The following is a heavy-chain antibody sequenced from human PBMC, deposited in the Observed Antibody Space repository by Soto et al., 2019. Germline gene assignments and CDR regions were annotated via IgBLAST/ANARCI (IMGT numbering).Heavy chain of an antibody. J-gene: IGHJ4*02. CDR3: AREDGSGSYYNSHFDY. D-gene: IGHD3-10*01. CDR2: IIPILGIA. CDR1: GGTFSSYT. V-gene: IGHV1-69*08. Sequence: HVHLVQSGAEVKKPGSSVKVSCKASGGTFSSYTISWVRQAPGQGLEWMGRIIPILGIANYAQKFQGRVTITADKSTSTAYMELSGGSSEDTAVYYCAREDGSGSYYNSHFDYWGQGTLVTVSS.